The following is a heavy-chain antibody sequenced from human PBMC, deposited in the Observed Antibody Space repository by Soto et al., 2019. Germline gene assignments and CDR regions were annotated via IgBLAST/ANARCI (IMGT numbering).Heavy chain of an antibody. CDR2: IGSSAGHI. CDR1: GFTLSDYY. J-gene: IGHJ4*02. CDR3: ARDRLATNYYFDY. V-gene: IGHV3-11*01. D-gene: IGHD3-16*01. Sequence: PGGSLRLSCAASGFTLSDYYMTWIRQAPGQGLEWVSYIGSSAGHIYYADSVRGRFTISRDNAKNSLFLQMNSLRAEDTAVYYCARDRLATNYYFDYWGQGTLVTVS.